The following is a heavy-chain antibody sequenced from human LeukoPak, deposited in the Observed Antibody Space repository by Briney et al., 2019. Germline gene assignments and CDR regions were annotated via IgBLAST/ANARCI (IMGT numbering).Heavy chain of an antibody. CDR3: ARDRMVAAAGYFDY. V-gene: IGHV4-39*07. D-gene: IGHD6-13*01. J-gene: IGHJ4*02. Sequence: PSETLSLTCTVSGASISHSNYYWGWIRQPPGKGLEWIGSIYHSGSTYYNPSLKSRVTISVDTSKNQFSLKLSSVTAADTAVYYCARDRMVAAAGYFDYWGQGTLVTVSS. CDR1: GASISHSNYY. CDR2: IYHSGST.